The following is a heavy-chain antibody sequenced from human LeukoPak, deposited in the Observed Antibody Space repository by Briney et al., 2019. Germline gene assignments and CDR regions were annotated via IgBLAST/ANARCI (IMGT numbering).Heavy chain of an antibody. CDR2: INPNSGST. J-gene: IGHJ4*02. Sequence: ASVKVSCKASGYTFTDYYMQWVRQAPGQGLEWMGRINPNSGSTNYAQKFQGRVTMTRDTSISTAYMDLSSLRSDDTAVYYCAIGIPAAGTFDCWGQGTLVTVSS. D-gene: IGHD6-13*01. V-gene: IGHV1-2*06. CDR1: GYTFTDYY. CDR3: AIGIPAAGTFDC.